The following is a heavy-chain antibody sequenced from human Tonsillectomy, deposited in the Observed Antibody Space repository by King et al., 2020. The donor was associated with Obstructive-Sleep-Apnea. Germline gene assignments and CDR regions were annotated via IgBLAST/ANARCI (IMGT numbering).Heavy chain of an antibody. V-gene: IGHV3-23*04. Sequence: VQLVESGGALVQPGGSLRLSCAASEFTFSNYAMSWVRQAPGKGLEWVSVISGSGGSTYYADSVKGRFTISRYNPKNTLYLKMNTLRAEDTAVYYCAKVGCSGGSCYTLDYWGQGTLVTVSS. CDR1: EFTFSNYA. CDR3: AKVGCSGGSCYTLDY. CDR2: ISGSGGST. J-gene: IGHJ4*02. D-gene: IGHD2-15*01.